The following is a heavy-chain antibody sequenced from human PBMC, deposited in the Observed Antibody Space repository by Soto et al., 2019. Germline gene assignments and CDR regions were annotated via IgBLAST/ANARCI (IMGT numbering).Heavy chain of an antibody. D-gene: IGHD3-10*01. V-gene: IGHV5-51*01. CDR3: PTAVYGLGPLDV. J-gene: IGHJ6*02. Sequence: GESLKISCKTSGYSFISYWIGGVRQKPGKGMEWMGIIFPGDSDIRYSPTFEGQVTLSADKSTNTAFLQWNTLKHSDRAIYYCPTAVYGLGPLDVWGQWTTVTVS. CDR2: IFPGDSDI. CDR1: GYSFISYW.